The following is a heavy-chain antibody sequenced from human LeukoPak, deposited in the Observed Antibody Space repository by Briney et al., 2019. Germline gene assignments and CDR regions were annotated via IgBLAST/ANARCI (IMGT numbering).Heavy chain of an antibody. CDR3: ARWIGGFDY. Sequence: GGSLRPSCAASGFTFSDYWMNWVRQTPGKGLEWVANIKQDGSEQYYVDSVEGRFTISRDNAKNSLYLQMNSLRAEDTAVYYCARWIGGFDYWGQGALVTVSS. D-gene: IGHD3-10*01. V-gene: IGHV3-7*01. CDR2: IKQDGSEQ. CDR1: GFTFSDYW. J-gene: IGHJ4*02.